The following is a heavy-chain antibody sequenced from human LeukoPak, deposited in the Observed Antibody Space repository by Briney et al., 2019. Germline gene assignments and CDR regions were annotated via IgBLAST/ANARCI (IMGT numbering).Heavy chain of an antibody. J-gene: IGHJ3*02. CDR1: GFTFDDYA. V-gene: IGHV3-30*02. D-gene: IGHD1-26*01. CDR2: IRYDGRNK. CDR3: EKLWELRGPHHDAFDI. Sequence: PGGSLRLSCAASGFTFDDYAVHWVRQAPGKGLEWVAFIRYDGRNKYYADSVKGRFTISRDNSKNTLYLQMISLRAEDTAVYSCEKLWELRGPHHDAFDIWGQGTMVTVSS.